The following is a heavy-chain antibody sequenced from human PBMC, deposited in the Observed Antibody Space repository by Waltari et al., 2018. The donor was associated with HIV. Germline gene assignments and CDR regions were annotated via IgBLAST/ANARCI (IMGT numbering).Heavy chain of an antibody. CDR2: MNDGGKA. CDR3: ARGPRPSTVTAPGWYFDL. CDR1: GGSLVGHY. V-gene: IGHV4-34*02. Sequence: QVDLRQWGTGLLKPSETLSRTCAAYGGSLVGHYWRWVRETPGKGLEWIGEMNDGGKANYNPALKSRVSMSIDPSKKQFTLKLRSVTAADTAVYYCARGPRPSTVTAPGWYFDLWGRGTLVTVSS. J-gene: IGHJ2*01. D-gene: IGHD4-17*01.